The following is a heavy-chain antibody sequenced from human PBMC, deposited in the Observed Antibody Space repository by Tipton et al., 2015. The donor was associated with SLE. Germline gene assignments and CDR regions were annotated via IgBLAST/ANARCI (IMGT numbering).Heavy chain of an antibody. D-gene: IGHD3-3*01. V-gene: IGHV4-59*08. J-gene: IGHJ4*02. CDR2: IYYSGRT. CDR3: ARSGDFWSGYFH. Sequence: TLSLTCTVSGGSISSYYWSWIRQPPGKGLEWIGYIYYSGRTNYTPSLKSRVPISVDTSKNQFSLKLSSVTAADTAVYYCARSGDFWSGYFHWGQGTLVTVSS. CDR1: GGSISSYY.